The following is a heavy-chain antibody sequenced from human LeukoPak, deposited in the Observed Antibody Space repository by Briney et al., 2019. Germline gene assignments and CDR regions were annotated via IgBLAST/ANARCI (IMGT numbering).Heavy chain of an antibody. CDR3: ATWMRGSSPY. CDR2: FDPEDGET. CDR1: VYTLTELS. V-gene: IGHV1-24*01. Sequence: ATVKLSCKASVYTLTELSIHWVRHAPGKGLEWMGGFDPEDGETIYAQKFQGRVTMTEDTSTDTAYMELSRLRSEDTAVYYCATWMRGSSPYWGQGTLVTVSS. J-gene: IGHJ4*02. D-gene: IGHD1-26*01.